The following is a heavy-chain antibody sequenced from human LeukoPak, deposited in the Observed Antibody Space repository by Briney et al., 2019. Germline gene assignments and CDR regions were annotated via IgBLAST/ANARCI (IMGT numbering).Heavy chain of an antibody. CDR3: ARAGIYGGGKSYAFDV. D-gene: IGHD4-23*01. V-gene: IGHV3-21*01. CDR2: ISNDGYYI. J-gene: IGHJ3*01. CDR1: TFTFSTYA. Sequence: GGSLRLSCAASTFTFSTYAMNWVRQAPGKGLEWVSSISNDGYYIHYADSLQGRFTISRDNARNSLYLQMNSLRAEDTAVYYCARAGIYGGGKSYAFDVWGQGTTVIVSS.